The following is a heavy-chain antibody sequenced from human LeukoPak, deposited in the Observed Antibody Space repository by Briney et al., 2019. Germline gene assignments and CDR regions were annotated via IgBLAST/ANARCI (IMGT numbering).Heavy chain of an antibody. Sequence: ASVKVSCKASGYTFSNYCMRWVRQATGQGLEWMGWMNPNSGNTGYAQKFQGRVTMTRNTSISTAYMELSSLRSEDTAVYYCARDNGGTAMAYYYYYYMDVWGKGTTVIISS. CDR3: ARDNGGTAMAYYYYYYMDV. J-gene: IGHJ6*03. V-gene: IGHV1-8*02. CDR2: MNPNSGNT. CDR1: GYTFSNYC. D-gene: IGHD5-18*01.